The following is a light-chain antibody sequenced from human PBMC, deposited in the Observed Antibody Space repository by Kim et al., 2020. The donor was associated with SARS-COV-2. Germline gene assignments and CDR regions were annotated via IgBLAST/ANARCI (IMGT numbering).Light chain of an antibody. J-gene: IGLJ2*01. CDR3: SSSTSTSTLV. Sequence: GQSITISCTGTSRDIGGFDYVSWYQQHPGKAPKAMIYDVSKRPSGVSNRFSGSKSGNTASLTISGLQAEDEAHYFCSSSTSTSTLVFGGGTQLTVL. CDR1: SRDIGGFDY. CDR2: DVS. V-gene: IGLV2-14*04.